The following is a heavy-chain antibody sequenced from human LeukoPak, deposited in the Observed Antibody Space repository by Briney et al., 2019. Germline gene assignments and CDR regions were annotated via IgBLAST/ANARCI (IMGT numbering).Heavy chain of an antibody. Sequence: GGSLRLSCAASGFTFSNYSMNWVRQAPGKGLEWVANIKQSGGGKYYVDSVKGRFTISRDNAKNSLYLQMNSLGAEDTAVYYCARTIREQWLTIDYWGQGTLVTFS. J-gene: IGHJ4*02. D-gene: IGHD6-19*01. CDR1: GFTFSNYS. CDR3: ARTIREQWLTIDY. V-gene: IGHV3-7*04. CDR2: IKQSGGGK.